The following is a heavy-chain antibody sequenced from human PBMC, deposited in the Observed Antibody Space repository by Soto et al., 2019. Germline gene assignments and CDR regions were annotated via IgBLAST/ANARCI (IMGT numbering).Heavy chain of an antibody. J-gene: IGHJ5*02. CDR1: GDSISSSSYY. CDR3: ARLKGVFFITTYNWFDP. V-gene: IGHV4-39*01. Sequence: PSETLSLTCTVSGDSISSSSYYWGWIRQPPGKGLEWIGDIYYSGTTHYNPSLKSRVTISIDTSKNQFSLHLRSVTAADTAVYYCARLKGVFFITTYNWFDPWGQGTPVTVSS. CDR2: IYYSGTT. D-gene: IGHD3-22*01.